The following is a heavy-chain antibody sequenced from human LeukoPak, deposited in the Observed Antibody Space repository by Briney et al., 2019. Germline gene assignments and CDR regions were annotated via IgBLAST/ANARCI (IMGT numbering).Heavy chain of an antibody. CDR2: ISAYNGNT. CDR1: GYTFTSCG. J-gene: IGHJ6*03. V-gene: IGHV1-18*01. Sequence: VASVKVSCKASGYTFTSCGISWVRQAPGQGLEWMGWISAYNGNTNYAQKLQGRVTMTTDTSTSTAYMELRSLRSDDTAVYYCARFGESYAYYYYYMDVWGKGTTVTVSS. CDR3: ARFGESYAYYYYYMDV. D-gene: IGHD3-10*01.